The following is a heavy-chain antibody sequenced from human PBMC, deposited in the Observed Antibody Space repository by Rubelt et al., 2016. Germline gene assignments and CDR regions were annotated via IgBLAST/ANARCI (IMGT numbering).Heavy chain of an antibody. CDR3: ARESYSSSSFYYFDY. Sequence: GGGLVQPGRSLRLSCKGSGFTFGNYAMSWVRQAPGKGLEWVSSISSSSSYIYYADSVKGRFTISRDNARNSLYLQMNSLRAEDTAVYYCARESYSSSSFYYFDYWGQGTLVTVSS. D-gene: IGHD6-6*01. CDR2: ISSSSSYI. V-gene: IGHV3-21*01. CDR1: GFTFGNYA. J-gene: IGHJ4*02.